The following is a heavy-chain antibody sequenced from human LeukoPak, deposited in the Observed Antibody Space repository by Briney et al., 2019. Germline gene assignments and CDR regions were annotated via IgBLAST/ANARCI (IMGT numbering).Heavy chain of an antibody. D-gene: IGHD5-18*01. CDR3: TTGTWIQLGLADY. V-gene: IGHV3-15*01. Sequence: GGSLRLSCAASGFTFSNACMSWVRQAPGKGLEWVGHIKGKTDGGTTDYAAPVQGRFTISRDDSKSTLFLQMNSLKTEDTAVYYCTTGTWIQLGLADYWGQGTLVTLSS. CDR2: IKGKTDGGTT. J-gene: IGHJ4*01. CDR1: GFTFSNAC.